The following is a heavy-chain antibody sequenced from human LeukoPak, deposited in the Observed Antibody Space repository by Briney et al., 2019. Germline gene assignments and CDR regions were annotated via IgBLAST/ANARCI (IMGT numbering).Heavy chain of an antibody. Sequence: SETLSLTCTVSGGSINNHYWSWLRHPPGKGLEWIGYMYYTGTSNYNPSLKTGVSISADKSKNQFFLQMTSVTAADTAVYFCARGVYSAHDFDDWGQGTLVTVSS. D-gene: IGHD5-12*01. CDR2: MYYTGTS. V-gene: IGHV4-59*11. J-gene: IGHJ4*02. CDR1: GGSINNHY. CDR3: ARGVYSAHDFDD.